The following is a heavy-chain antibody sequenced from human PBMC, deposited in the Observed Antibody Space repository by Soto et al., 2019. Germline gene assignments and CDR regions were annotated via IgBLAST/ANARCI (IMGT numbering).Heavy chain of an antibody. J-gene: IGHJ3*02. CDR3: ARERDDCSSTSCYGMGAFDI. CDR2: IIPILGIA. CDR1: GGTFSSYT. D-gene: IGHD2-2*01. V-gene: IGHV1-69*04. Sequence: RASVKVSCKASGGTFSSYTISWVRQAPGQGLEWLGRIIPILGIANYAQKFQGRVTITADKSTSTAYMELSSLRSEDTAVYYCARERDDCSSTSCYGMGAFDIWGQGTMVTVSS.